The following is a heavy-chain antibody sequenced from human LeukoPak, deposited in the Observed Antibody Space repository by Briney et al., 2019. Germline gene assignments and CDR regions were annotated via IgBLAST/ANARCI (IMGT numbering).Heavy chain of an antibody. CDR3: VKADGVTPE. J-gene: IGHJ4*02. Sequence: PGGSLRLSCAVSGFTFNNNAMSWVRQAPGKGLECVSAISATGGATYYADSVKGRITISRDNSKSILYLQMNSLRAEDTAVYYCVKADGVTPEWGQGTLVTVSS. V-gene: IGHV3-23*01. CDR1: GFTFNNNA. D-gene: IGHD5-18*01. CDR2: ISATGGAT.